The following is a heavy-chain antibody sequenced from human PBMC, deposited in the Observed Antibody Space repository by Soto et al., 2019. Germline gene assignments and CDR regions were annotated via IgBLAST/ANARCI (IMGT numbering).Heavy chain of an antibody. CDR2: IYQTGST. CDR1: NGSITSGNW. V-gene: IGHV4-4*02. CDR3: ARVWGALAPIAGWFGP. J-gene: IGHJ5*02. Sequence: QVQLQESGPGLVKPSGTLSLTCAVSNGSITSGNWWSWVRQPPGKGLEWIGDIYQTGSTNYTPSLRSRVIISVDKSKNNFSLRLSSVTAADTAVYFCARVWGALAPIAGWFGPWGRGILVTVSS. D-gene: IGHD3-16*01.